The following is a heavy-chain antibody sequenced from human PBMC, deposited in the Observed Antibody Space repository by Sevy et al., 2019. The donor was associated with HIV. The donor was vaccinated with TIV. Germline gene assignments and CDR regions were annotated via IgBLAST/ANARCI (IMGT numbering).Heavy chain of an antibody. Sequence: GGSLRLSCAASGFTFNIYGTRWVRQAPGKGLEWVAVIWKDGHNKFYADSVRGRFTFSRDNSRSTLSLQMDSLRVEDTAVYYCVREKGPFTAFDIWGQGTMVTVSS. D-gene: IGHD3-16*01. V-gene: IGHV3-33*04. CDR1: GFTFNIYG. CDR3: VREKGPFTAFDI. CDR2: IWKDGHNK. J-gene: IGHJ3*02.